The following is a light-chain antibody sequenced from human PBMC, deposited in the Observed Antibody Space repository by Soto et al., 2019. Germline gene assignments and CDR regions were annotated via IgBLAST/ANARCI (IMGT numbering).Light chain of an antibody. Sequence: QSALPQPPSASGSPGQAVTISCTGTSRDVGGYNYVSWYQQHPGKAPKLMISEVSKRPSGLPDRFSGSKSGNTASLTVSGLQADDEADYYRSSFAGNNNYVFGRGTKLTVL. J-gene: IGLJ2*01. CDR3: SSFAGNNNYV. CDR2: EVS. CDR1: SRDVGGYNY. V-gene: IGLV2-8*01.